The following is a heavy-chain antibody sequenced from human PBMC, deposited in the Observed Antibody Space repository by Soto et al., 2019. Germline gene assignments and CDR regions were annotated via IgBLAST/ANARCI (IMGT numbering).Heavy chain of an antibody. CDR3: AKDDPYTIFGVVTYLPTYFDY. CDR2: ISGSGGST. Sequence: PGGSLRLSCAASGFTFSSYAMSWVRQAPGKGLEWVSAISGSGGSTYYADSVKGRFTITRDNSKNTLYLQMNSLRAEDTAVYYCAKDDPYTIFGVVTYLPTYFDYWGQGTLVTVSS. V-gene: IGHV3-23*01. D-gene: IGHD3-3*01. J-gene: IGHJ4*02. CDR1: GFTFSSYA.